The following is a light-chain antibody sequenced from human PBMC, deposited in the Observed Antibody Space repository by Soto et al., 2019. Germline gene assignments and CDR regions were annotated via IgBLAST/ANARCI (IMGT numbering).Light chain of an antibody. J-gene: IGKJ2*01. Sequence: EVLMTQSPATLSVFPGERVTLSCGASQSVSTSLDWYQQKPGQAPRLLIYSASTRARGIPARFGGSGSWTEGTLTSTCLEAEDFAVYYCQQYINGDTFGQGTKLEIK. CDR3: QQYINGDT. CDR2: SAS. CDR1: QSVSTS. V-gene: IGKV3-15*01.